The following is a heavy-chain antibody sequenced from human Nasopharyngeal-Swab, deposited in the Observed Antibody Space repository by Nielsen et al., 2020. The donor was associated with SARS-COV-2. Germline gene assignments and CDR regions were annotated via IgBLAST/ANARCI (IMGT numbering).Heavy chain of an antibody. CDR2: IYSGGST. CDR1: GFTVSSNY. D-gene: IGHD6-19*01. J-gene: IGHJ3*02. CDR3: ARDRVSSGWYWGAFDI. V-gene: IGHV3-53*01. Sequence: GEFLKISCAASGFTVSSNYMSWVRQAPGKGLEWVSVIYSGGSTYYADSVKGRFTISRDNSKNTLYLQMNSLRAEDTAVYYCARDRVSSGWYWGAFDIWGQGTMVTVSS.